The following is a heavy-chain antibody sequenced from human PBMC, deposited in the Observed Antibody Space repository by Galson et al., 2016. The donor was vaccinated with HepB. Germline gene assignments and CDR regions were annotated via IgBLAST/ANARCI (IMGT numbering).Heavy chain of an antibody. D-gene: IGHD5-18*01. CDR2: ISGSGGTT. CDR3: AKSGKHLWSIDY. CDR1: GFTFSSYA. V-gene: IGHV3-23*01. J-gene: IGHJ4*02. Sequence: SLRLSCAASGFTFSSYAMSWVRQAPGKGLEWVSAISGSGGTTYYADSVKGRFTISRDNSKNTLYVQMNSLSAEDMAVYYCAKSGKHLWSIDYWGQGALVTVSS.